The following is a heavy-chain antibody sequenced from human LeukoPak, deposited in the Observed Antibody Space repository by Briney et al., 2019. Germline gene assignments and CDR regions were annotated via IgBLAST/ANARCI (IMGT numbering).Heavy chain of an antibody. J-gene: IGHJ4*02. CDR1: GGSISSNAYY. CDR2: IYSGVST. V-gene: IGHV4-39*01. Sequence: SETLSLTCTVSGGSISSNAYYWAWIRQPPGKGLEWIGSIYSGVSTYYNPSLKSRVTISVDTSKNQFSLRLSSVTAADTALYYCAYSGSYGHLGYWGQGIPVTVSS. D-gene: IGHD1-26*01. CDR3: AYSGSYGHLGY.